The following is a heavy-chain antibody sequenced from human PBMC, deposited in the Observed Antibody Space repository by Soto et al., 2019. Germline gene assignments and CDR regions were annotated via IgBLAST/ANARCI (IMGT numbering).Heavy chain of an antibody. D-gene: IGHD1-20*01. J-gene: IGHJ6*02. CDR3: ASGMGPYALEYYYGMDV. Sequence: PGGSLRLSCAASGFTFSSYAMHWVRQAPGKGLEWVAVISYDGSNKYYADSVKGRFTISRDNSKNTLYLQMNSLRAEDTAVYYCASGMGPYALEYYYGMDVWGQGTTVTVSS. CDR2: ISYDGSNK. V-gene: IGHV3-30-3*01. CDR1: GFTFSSYA.